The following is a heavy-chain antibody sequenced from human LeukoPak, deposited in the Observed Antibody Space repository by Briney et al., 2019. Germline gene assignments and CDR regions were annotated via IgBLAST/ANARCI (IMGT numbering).Heavy chain of an antibody. CDR1: GGSISSYY. D-gene: IGHD6-19*01. CDR2: IYYSGST. J-gene: IGHJ4*02. Sequence: SETLSLTCTVSGGSISSYYWSWIRQPPGKGLEWIGYIYYSGSTNYNPSLKSRVTISVDTSKNQFSLKLSSVTAADTAVYYCARQVAVAGAKFDYWGQGTLVTVSS. V-gene: IGHV4-59*08. CDR3: ARQVAVAGAKFDY.